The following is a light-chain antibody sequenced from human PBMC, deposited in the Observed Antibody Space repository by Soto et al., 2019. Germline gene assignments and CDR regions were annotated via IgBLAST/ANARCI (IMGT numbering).Light chain of an antibody. CDR3: TSYTSSSTEV. J-gene: IGLJ1*01. CDR1: SSDVGGYNY. CDR2: DVT. Sequence: QPASVSGSPGQSITISCTGTSSDVGGYNYVSWYQQHPGKVPKLMIYDVTNRPSGVSNRFSGSKSGNTASLTISGLQAEDEADYYCTSYTSSSTEVFGTGTKLTVL. V-gene: IGLV2-14*01.